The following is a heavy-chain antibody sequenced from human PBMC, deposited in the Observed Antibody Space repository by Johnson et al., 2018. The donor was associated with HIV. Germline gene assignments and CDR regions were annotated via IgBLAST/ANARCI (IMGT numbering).Heavy chain of an antibody. CDR1: GFTFSTYV. V-gene: IGHV3-23*04. J-gene: IGHJ3*02. D-gene: IGHD1-7*01. CDR3: ARDSGTTRLSAFDI. CDR2: ISGSGGST. Sequence: EVQLVESGGGLVQPGGSLRLSCAASGFTFSTYVMSWVRQAPGKGLEWVSGISGSGGSTYYADSVKGRFTISRDNSKNTLYLQMNSLRAEDTAMYYCARDSGTTRLSAFDIWGQGTMVTVSS.